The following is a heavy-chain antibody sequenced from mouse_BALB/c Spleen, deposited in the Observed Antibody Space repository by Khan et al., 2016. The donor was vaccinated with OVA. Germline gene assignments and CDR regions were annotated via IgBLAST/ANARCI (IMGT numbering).Heavy chain of an antibody. CDR3: ARENYYGRSCYAMDY. Sequence: DLVKPGASMKLSCKASGYTFTSYWINWIKQRPGQGLEWIGRIGPGSSNAYYNDMFKDKATLTVDTSSNTAYIQLSSLSSEDSAVYFWARENYYGRSCYAMDYWGQGTSVTVSA. D-gene: IGHD1-1*01. V-gene: IGHV1S41*01. J-gene: IGHJ4*01. CDR1: GYTFTSYW. CDR2: IGPGSSNA.